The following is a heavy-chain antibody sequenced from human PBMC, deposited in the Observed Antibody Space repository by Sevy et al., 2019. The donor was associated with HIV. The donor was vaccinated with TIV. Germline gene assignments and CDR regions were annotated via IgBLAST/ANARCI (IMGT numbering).Heavy chain of an antibody. CDR2: ISYDGSNK. Sequence: GGSLRLSCAASGFTFSSYAMHWVRQAPGKGLEWVAVISYDGSNKYYADSVKGRFTISRDNSKNTLYLQMNSLRAEDTAVYYCARALGAVAGTTFDYWGQGTLVTVSS. J-gene: IGHJ4*02. CDR3: ARALGAVAGTTFDY. CDR1: GFTFSSYA. V-gene: IGHV3-30*04. D-gene: IGHD6-19*01.